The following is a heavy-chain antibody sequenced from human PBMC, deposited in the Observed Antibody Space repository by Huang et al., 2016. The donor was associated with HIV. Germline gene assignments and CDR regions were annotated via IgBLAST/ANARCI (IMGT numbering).Heavy chain of an antibody. J-gene: IGHJ5*02. CDR3: VRDQGRLAVGGIDNWFDP. CDR2: VYDRGTT. D-gene: IGHD6-19*01. V-gene: IGHV4-59*02. CDR1: GDSVSSHY. Sequence: QVRLQESGPGLVKPSVTLSLSCTVSGDSVSSHYWGWIRHPPGKGLEWIGTVYDRGTTKYNPRLKSRITISVDTSKNGFSLNITSVSAADTAMYFCVRDQGRLAVGGIDNWFDPWGQGALVTVSS.